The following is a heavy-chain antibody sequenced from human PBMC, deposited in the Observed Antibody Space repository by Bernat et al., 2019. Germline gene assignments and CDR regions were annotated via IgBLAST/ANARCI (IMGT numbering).Heavy chain of an antibody. Sequence: EVQLVESGGGLVQPGGSLRLSCVASGFTFSNYAMSWVRQAPGKGLECVSGITGSGDSTYYADSVKGRFTISRDNSKSTLYMQMNSLRAEDTAVYYCAKDRSSGWTYFDYWGQRTLVTVSA. J-gene: IGHJ4*02. D-gene: IGHD6-19*01. CDR3: AKDRSSGWTYFDY. CDR2: ITGSGDST. CDR1: GFTFSNYA. V-gene: IGHV3-23*04.